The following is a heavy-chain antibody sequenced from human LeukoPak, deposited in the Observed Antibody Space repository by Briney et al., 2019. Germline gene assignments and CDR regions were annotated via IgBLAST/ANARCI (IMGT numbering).Heavy chain of an antibody. D-gene: IGHD3-10*01. V-gene: IGHV4-61*02. CDR2: IYTSGST. CDR1: GGSISSGSYY. CDR3: ARGDTGLWFGELLSRIYYFDY. Sequence: TLSLTCTVSGGSISSGSYYWSWIRQPAGKGLEWIGRIYTSGSTTYNPSLKSRVTISVDTSKNQFSLKLSSVTAADTAVYYCARGDTGLWFGELLSRIYYFDYWGQGTLVTVSS. J-gene: IGHJ4*02.